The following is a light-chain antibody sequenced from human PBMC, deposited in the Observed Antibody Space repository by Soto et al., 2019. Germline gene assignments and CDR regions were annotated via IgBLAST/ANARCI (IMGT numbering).Light chain of an antibody. V-gene: IGKV3-15*01. Sequence: EIVMTQSPATLSVSPGERATLSCRASQSVSSNLAWYQRKPGQAPRLLIYGASTRATGIPARFSGSGSGTEFTLTISSLQSEDFAVYYCQQYNNWPPTWTFGQGTMVEIK. CDR3: QQYNNWPPTWT. J-gene: IGKJ1*01. CDR1: QSVSSN. CDR2: GAS.